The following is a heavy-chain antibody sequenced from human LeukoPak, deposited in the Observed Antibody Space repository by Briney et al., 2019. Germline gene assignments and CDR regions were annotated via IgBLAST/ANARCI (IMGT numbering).Heavy chain of an antibody. CDR1: GGSITRSTTYY. CDR2: IHHTGST. J-gene: IGHJ5*02. D-gene: IGHD1-7*01. Sequence: SETLSLTCTVSGGSITRSTTYYWGWIRQPPGKGLEWIASIHHTGSTDFNPSLKSRVTLAIDTSNNQFSLRLSSVAAADTAFYYCVRRGTTLFDPWGQGNLVTVSS. V-gene: IGHV4-39*01. CDR3: VRRGTTLFDP.